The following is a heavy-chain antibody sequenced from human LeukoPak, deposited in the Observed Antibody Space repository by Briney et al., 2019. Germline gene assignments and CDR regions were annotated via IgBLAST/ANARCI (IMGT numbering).Heavy chain of an antibody. V-gene: IGHV3-30-3*01. CDR2: ISYDGSNK. J-gene: IGHJ4*02. D-gene: IGHD5-18*01. CDR3: ADTWIQLWSPPYY. CDR1: GFTFSSYA. Sequence: GGSLTLSCAASGFTFSSYAMHWVRQAPGQGLERVAVISYDGSNKYYADSVRGRFTISRDNSKNTLYLQMNSLGAEDTAVYCCADTWIQLWSPPYYWGQGTLVTVSS.